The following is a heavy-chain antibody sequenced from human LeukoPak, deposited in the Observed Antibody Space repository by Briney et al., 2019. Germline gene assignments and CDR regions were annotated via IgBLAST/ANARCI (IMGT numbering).Heavy chain of an antibody. J-gene: IGHJ4*02. CDR3: ARDHESSGYPTSDC. V-gene: IGHV3-23*01. CDR2: IKGSAEAT. Sequence: GGSLRLSCEASGFTFSSYIMTWVRQAPGKGLEWVSTIKGSAEATFYADSVKDRFTISRDNSKNTLYLQMNSLRADDTALYFCARDHESSGYPTSDCWGQGTLATVSS. D-gene: IGHD3-22*01. CDR1: GFTFSSYI.